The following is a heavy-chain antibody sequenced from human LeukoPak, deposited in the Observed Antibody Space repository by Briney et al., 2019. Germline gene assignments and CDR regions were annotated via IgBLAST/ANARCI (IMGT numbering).Heavy chain of an antibody. CDR3: VTGRNFYYDF. J-gene: IGHJ4*02. CDR2: ISSDGNNQ. Sequence: GGSLRLPCAASGFAFSTYPIHWVRQAPGEGLEWVAVISSDGNNQYYADSVKGRFTISRDNSRNTVYLQMTSLRSDDTAVHYCVTGRNFYYDFWGQGTPVTVSS. V-gene: IGHV3-30*01. CDR1: GFAFSTYP. D-gene: IGHD3-22*01.